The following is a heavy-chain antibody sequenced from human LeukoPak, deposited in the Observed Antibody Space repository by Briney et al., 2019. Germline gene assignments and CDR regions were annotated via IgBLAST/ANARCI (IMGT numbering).Heavy chain of an antibody. D-gene: IGHD6-13*01. J-gene: IGHJ6*03. CDR3: ARLGAAADYYYYMDV. CDR1: GYSFTSYW. V-gene: IGHV5-51*01. Sequence: GESLKISCKGSGYSFTSYWIGWVRQIPGKGLEWMGIIYPGDSDTRYSPSFQGQVTISADKSSITAYLQWSSMKASDAAMYYGARLGAAADYYYYMDVWGKGTTVTVSS. CDR2: IYPGDSDT.